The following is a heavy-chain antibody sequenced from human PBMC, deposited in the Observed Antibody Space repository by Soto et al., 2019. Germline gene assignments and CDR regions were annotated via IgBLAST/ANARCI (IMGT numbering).Heavy chain of an antibody. D-gene: IGHD6-13*01. J-gene: IGHJ4*02. CDR2: INHSGST. Sequence: SETLSLTCAVYGGSFSGYYWSWIRQPPGKGLEWIGEINHSGSTNYNPSLKSRVTISVDTSKNQFSLKLSSVTAADTAVYYCARVLIAAAATFDYWGQGTLVTVSS. V-gene: IGHV4-34*01. CDR3: ARVLIAAAATFDY. CDR1: GGSFSGYY.